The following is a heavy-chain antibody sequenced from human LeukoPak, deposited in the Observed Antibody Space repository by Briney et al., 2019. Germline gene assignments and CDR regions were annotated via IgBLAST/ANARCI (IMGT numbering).Heavy chain of an antibody. D-gene: IGHD3-16*02. Sequence: AGGSLRLSCAVSGFTFSDYYMSWIRQAPGKGLEWVSYISSSGSTIYYADSVKGRFTISRDNAKNSLYLQMNSLRAEDTAVYYCARAPDYVWGSYRTFDYWGQGTLVTVSS. V-gene: IGHV3-11*01. CDR2: ISSSGSTI. CDR3: ARAPDYVWGSYRTFDY. J-gene: IGHJ4*02. CDR1: GFTFSDYY.